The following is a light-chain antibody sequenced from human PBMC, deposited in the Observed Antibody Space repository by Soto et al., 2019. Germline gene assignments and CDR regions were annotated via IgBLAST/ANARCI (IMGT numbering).Light chain of an antibody. J-gene: IGLJ1*01. CDR3: CSFAGSTTFYV. CDR2: EGS. V-gene: IGLV2-23*01. CDR1: SSDVGNYNL. Sequence: QSVLTQPASVSGPPGQSITISCTGTSSDVGNYNLVSWYQQHPGKAPKLIIYEGSKRPSGVSNRFSGSKSGNTASLTISGLQAEDEADYHCCSFAGSTTFYVLGTGTKVTVL.